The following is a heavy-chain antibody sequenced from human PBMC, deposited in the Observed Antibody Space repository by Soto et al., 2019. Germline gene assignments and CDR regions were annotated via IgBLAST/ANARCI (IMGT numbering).Heavy chain of an antibody. Sequence: SETLSLICAVYGGSFSGYYWSWIRQPPGKGLEWIGEINHSGSTNYNPSLKSRVTISVDTSKNQFSLKLSSVTAADTAVYYCARVPGRYCSSTSCPGSWGQGTLVTVSS. CDR3: ARVPGRYCSSTSCPGS. J-gene: IGHJ4*02. CDR1: GGSFSGYY. V-gene: IGHV4-34*01. D-gene: IGHD2-2*01. CDR2: INHSGST.